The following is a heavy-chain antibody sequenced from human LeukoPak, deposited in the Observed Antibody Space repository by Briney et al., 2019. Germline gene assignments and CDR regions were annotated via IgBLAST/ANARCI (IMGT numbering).Heavy chain of an antibody. CDR2: ISPDGSSA. D-gene: IGHD3-22*01. CDR3: EVITTNNWFDP. CDR1: GFTFSSYW. J-gene: IGHJ5*02. V-gene: IGHV3-74*01. Sequence: GGSLRLSCAASGFTFSSYWMHWVRQAPGKGLVWVSRISPDGSSALYADSVKGRFTISRDNAKNTLYLQMNSLRAEDTAVYYCEVITTNNWFDPWGQGTLVTVSS.